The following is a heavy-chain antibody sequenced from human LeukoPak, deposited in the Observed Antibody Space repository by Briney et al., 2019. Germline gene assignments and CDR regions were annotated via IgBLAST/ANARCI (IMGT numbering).Heavy chain of an antibody. Sequence: GGSLRLSCAASRFIFSSYAMNWVRQAPGKGLEWVSVIYSGGSTYYADSVKGRFTISRDNSKNTLYLQMNSLRAEDTAVYYCARSYHDILTGYVFDYWGQGTLVTVSS. D-gene: IGHD3-9*01. CDR1: RFIFSSYA. J-gene: IGHJ4*02. CDR3: ARSYHDILTGYVFDY. V-gene: IGHV3-53*01. CDR2: IYSGGST.